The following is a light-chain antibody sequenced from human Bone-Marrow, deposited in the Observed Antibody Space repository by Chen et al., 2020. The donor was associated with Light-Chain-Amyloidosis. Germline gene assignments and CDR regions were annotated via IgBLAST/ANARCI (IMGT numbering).Light chain of an antibody. J-gene: IGLJ2*01. CDR2: RHT. Sequence: SYEQTQPPSVAVSPGQTARIPCSGDDLPTKYAYWYQQKPGHAPVLVIHRHTESPSGISARFSGSSSGTTATLTISGVQAEDEADYHCQSADSSGTYEVIFGGGTKLTVL. CDR3: QSADSSGTYEVI. V-gene: IGLV3-25*03. CDR1: DLPTKY.